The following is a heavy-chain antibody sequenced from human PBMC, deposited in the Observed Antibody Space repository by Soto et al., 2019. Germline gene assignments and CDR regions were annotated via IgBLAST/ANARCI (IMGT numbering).Heavy chain of an antibody. CDR2: VYPGDSDT. V-gene: IGHV5-51*01. J-gene: IGHJ6*02. Sequence: PGESLKISCKGSGYSFTSYWIGWVRQMPGKGLEWMGIVYPGDSDTRYSPSFQGQVTISADTSISTAYLQWSSLKASDTAMYYCARPGQLDDYYYYGMDVWGQGTTVTVSS. CDR3: ARPGQLDDYYYYGMDV. CDR1: GYSFTSYW. D-gene: IGHD6-6*01.